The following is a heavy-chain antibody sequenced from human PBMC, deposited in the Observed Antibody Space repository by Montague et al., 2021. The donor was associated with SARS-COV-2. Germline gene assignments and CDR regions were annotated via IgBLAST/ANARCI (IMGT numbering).Heavy chain of an antibody. J-gene: IGHJ6*02. Sequence: SLRLSCAASGFTFSRQGMNWVRQAPGKGLEWVSVIDGNGGSIFYADSVKGRFTISRDNSKNTLYLQLNSLRGDDTAVYYCAKEVATAGPWYYGLDVWGQGTTVTVSS. CDR2: IDGNGGSI. CDR3: AKEVATAGPWYYGLDV. CDR1: GFTFSRQG. D-gene: IGHD6-13*01. V-gene: IGHV3-23*01.